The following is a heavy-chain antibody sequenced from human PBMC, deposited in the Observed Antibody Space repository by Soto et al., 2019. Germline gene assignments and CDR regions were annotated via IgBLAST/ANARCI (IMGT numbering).Heavy chain of an antibody. D-gene: IGHD5-12*01. CDR1: GFTFSSYG. Sequence: GSLRLSCAASGFTFSSYGMHWVRQAPGKGLEWVAVIWYDGSNKYYADSVKGRFTISRDNSKNTLYLQMNSLRAEDTAVYYCARDLREMATITGAYYYYYYGMDVWGQGTTVTVSS. CDR3: ARDLREMATITGAYYYYYYGMDV. J-gene: IGHJ6*02. V-gene: IGHV3-33*01. CDR2: IWYDGSNK.